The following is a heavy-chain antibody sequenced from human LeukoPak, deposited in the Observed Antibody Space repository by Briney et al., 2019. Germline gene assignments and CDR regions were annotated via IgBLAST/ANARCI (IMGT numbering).Heavy chain of an antibody. Sequence: SETLSLTCTVSGGSISSGSYYWSWIRQPAGKGLEWIGRIYIRGTTNYNPSLKSRVTISVDTSKNQFSLKLSSVTAADTAVYYCARVRFGEDFDYWGQGTLVTVSS. D-gene: IGHD3-10*01. CDR2: IYIRGTT. J-gene: IGHJ4*02. V-gene: IGHV4-61*02. CDR1: GGSISSGSYY. CDR3: ARVRFGEDFDY.